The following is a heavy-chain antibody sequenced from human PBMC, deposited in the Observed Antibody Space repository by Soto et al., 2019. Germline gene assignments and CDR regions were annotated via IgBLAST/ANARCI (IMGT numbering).Heavy chain of an antibody. CDR2: IYYSGST. J-gene: IGHJ5*02. D-gene: IGHD3-9*01. Sequence: SQTLSLTCTVSGGSISSYYWSWIRQPPGKGLEWIGYIYYSGSTNYNPSLKSRVTISVDTSKNQFSLKLSSVTAADTAVYYCARDHFDWLIRQSSGFDPWGQGTLVTVSS. CDR3: ARDHFDWLIRQSSGFDP. V-gene: IGHV4-59*01. CDR1: GGSISSYY.